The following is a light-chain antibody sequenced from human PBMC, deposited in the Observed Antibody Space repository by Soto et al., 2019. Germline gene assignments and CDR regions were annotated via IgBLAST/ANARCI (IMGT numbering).Light chain of an antibody. CDR3: GADHGSGSNFVWV. CDR1: SGYSNYK. CDR2: VGAGGIVG. J-gene: IGLJ3*02. V-gene: IGLV9-49*01. Sequence: QSVLTQPPSASASLGASVTLTCTLSSGYSNYKVDSYQQRPGKGPRFVMRVGAGGIVGSKGDGIPDRFSVLGSGLNRYLTIKDIQEEDESDYHCGADHGSGSNFVWVFGGGTKLTVL.